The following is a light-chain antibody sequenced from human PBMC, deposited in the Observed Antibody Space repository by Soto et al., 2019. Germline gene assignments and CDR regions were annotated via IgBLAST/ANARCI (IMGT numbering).Light chain of an antibody. J-gene: IGKJ5*01. CDR2: SAS. V-gene: IGKV1-27*01. Sequence: IRINQSPSSMSASVGDRDTITCRASQDINIYLAWYQQRPGTVPKLLIYSASTLKSGVPSRFSGSRSGTDFTLTISSMQPEDVAIYYGQKYSGVPVTFGQGTRLELK. CDR1: QDINIY. CDR3: QKYSGVPVT.